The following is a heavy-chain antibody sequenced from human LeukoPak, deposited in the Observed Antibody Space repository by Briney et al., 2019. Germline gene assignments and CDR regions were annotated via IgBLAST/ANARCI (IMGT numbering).Heavy chain of an antibody. J-gene: IGHJ6*03. D-gene: IGHD1-20*01. CDR3: ARPSVTGYYYYYYMDV. CDR2: FYYSGST. CDR1: GGSISSSSYY. V-gene: IGHV4-39*01. Sequence: SETLSLTCTVSGGSISSSSYYWGWIRQPPGKGLEWIGSFYYSGSTYYNPSLKSRVTISVDTSKNQFSLKLSSVTAADTAVYYCARPSVTGYYYYYYMDVWGKGTTVTVSS.